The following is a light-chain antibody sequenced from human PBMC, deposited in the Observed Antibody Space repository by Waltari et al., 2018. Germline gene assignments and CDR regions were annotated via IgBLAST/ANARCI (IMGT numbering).Light chain of an antibody. CDR1: SSDVGAYNY. CDR2: DVN. Sequence: HSALAQPASVSGSPGQSITISCTGTSSDVGAYNYVSWHQQHPGKAPRLMIYDVNNRPSGVSNRFSGSKSGNTASLTISGLQAEDEADYYCSSFTRASSWVFGGGTKLTV. V-gene: IGLV2-14*03. CDR3: SSFTRASSWV. J-gene: IGLJ3*02.